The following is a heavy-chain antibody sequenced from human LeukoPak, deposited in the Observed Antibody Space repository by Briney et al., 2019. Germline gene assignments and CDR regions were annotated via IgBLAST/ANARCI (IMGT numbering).Heavy chain of an antibody. CDR2: IYPGDSDT. Sequence: GESLKISCKGSGYSFTIYWIVWVRQMPGKGLEWMGIIYPGDSDTRYSPSFQGQVTISADKSISTAYLQWSSLKASDTAMYYCARTIYPYYYDSSGYDTLFDYWGQGTLVTVSS. CDR1: GYSFTIYW. CDR3: ARTIYPYYYDSSGYDTLFDY. V-gene: IGHV5-51*01. D-gene: IGHD3-22*01. J-gene: IGHJ4*02.